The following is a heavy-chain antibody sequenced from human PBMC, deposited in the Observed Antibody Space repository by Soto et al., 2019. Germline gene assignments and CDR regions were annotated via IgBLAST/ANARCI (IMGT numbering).Heavy chain of an antibody. CDR1: GDSTSSSNYY. CDR2: IHYSGST. J-gene: IGHJ5*02. CDR3: ARQPTTGDTDLWFDP. V-gene: IGHV4-39*01. D-gene: IGHD2-21*01. Sequence: SETLSLTCTVSGDSTSSSNYYWGWIRQPPGKGLEWIGNIHYSGSTYYNPSLASRVTVSVDTSKNEFSLKLRSVTAADTAVYYCARQPTTGDTDLWFDPWGQGTLVTVSS.